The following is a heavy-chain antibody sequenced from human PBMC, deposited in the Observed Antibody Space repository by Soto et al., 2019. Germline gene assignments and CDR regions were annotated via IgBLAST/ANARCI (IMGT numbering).Heavy chain of an antibody. D-gene: IGHD3-16*01. CDR1: GFIFNYHW. Sequence: EVQLVESGGGVVQPGGSLKLSCEASGFIFNYHWMHWVRQAPGEGLVWVARIDGDGSPADYADSVKGRFTISRDNAKNTLFLQMDSLRAEDTAVYYCARCDTGYDYAYSSWGQGTLVTVSS. J-gene: IGHJ5*02. CDR2: IDGDGSPA. CDR3: ARCDTGYDYAYSS. V-gene: IGHV3-74*01.